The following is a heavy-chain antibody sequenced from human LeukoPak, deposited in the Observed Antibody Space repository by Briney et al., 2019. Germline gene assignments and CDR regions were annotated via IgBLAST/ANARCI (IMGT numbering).Heavy chain of an antibody. V-gene: IGHV4-59*02. D-gene: IGHD3-10*01. J-gene: IGHJ4*02. Sequence: SETLSLTCTVSGGSVSSYYWGWIRQPPGKGLEWIGYIYYTGSTNCNPSLRSRVTISVDSSKNQFSLKVNSVTAADTAVYYCARGDYFGSGLGDWGQGTLVTVSS. CDR3: ARGDYFGSGLGD. CDR2: IYYTGST. CDR1: GGSVSSYY.